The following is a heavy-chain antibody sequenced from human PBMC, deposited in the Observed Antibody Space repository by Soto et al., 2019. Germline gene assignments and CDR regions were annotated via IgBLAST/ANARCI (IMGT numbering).Heavy chain of an antibody. J-gene: IGHJ4*02. CDR2: MNPNSGNT. Sequence: QVQLVQSGAEVKKPGASVKVSCKASGYTFTSYDINWVRQATGQGLEWMGWMNPNSGNTGFAQKFQGRVTMTRTTSISTAYMELSSPRSEDTAVYCCARGGRSTGAKIVVVAADMPDHYFDYWGKGTLVTVSS. CDR1: GYTFTSYD. D-gene: IGHD2-2*01. CDR3: ARGGRSTGAKIVVVAADMPDHYFDY. V-gene: IGHV1-8*01.